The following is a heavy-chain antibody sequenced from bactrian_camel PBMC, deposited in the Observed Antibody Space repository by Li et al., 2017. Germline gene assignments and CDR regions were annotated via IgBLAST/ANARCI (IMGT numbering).Heavy chain of an antibody. CDR1: GLPFDDYT. V-gene: IGHV3S60*01. Sequence: HVQLVESGGGLVQAGGSLRLSCTASGLPFDDYTMGWFRQAPGKERVGVSCITWNGGRTNYADSVKGRFTISRDNAKNTVYLQMNDLKSEDTALYYCATAGDSDYGYYYGMDYWGKGTQVTVS. J-gene: IGHJ7*01. CDR2: ITWNGGRT. D-gene: IGHD4*01.